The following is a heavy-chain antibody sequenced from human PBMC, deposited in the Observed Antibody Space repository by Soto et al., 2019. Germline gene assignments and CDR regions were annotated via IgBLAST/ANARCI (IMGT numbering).Heavy chain of an antibody. D-gene: IGHD2-15*01. CDR3: ARDLWWYLH. J-gene: IGHJ4*02. CDR2: ISGGAEGA. V-gene: IGHV3-23*01. Sequence: EVQLLESGGGLVQPGGALRLSCAASGFTFSSHAMSWVRQAPGKGLEWLSSISGGAEGAYYADSVKGRFTISRDNSKNTLYLQMNSLRAEVTAVYYCARDLWWYLHWGQGTLVTVSS. CDR1: GFTFSSHA.